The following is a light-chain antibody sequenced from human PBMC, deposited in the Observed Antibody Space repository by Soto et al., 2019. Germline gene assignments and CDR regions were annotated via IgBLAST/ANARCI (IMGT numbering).Light chain of an antibody. CDR2: DVS. CDR1: SNDVGGYNY. CDR3: SSYTSSNTVV. V-gene: IGLV2-14*01. J-gene: IGLJ2*01. Sequence: QSALTQPASVSGSPGQSIAISCTGTSNDVGGYNYVSWYQQHPGKAPKLMIYDVSARPSGVSNRFSGSKSDNTASLTISGLQAEDEADYYCSSYTSSNTVVFGGGTQLT.